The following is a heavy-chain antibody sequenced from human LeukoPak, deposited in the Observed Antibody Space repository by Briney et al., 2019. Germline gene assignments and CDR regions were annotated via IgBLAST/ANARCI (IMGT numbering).Heavy chain of an antibody. CDR1: GYTFTSYD. Sequence: SVKVSCKASGYTFTSYDINWVRQATGQGLEWMGGIIPIFGTANYAQKFQGRVTITADESTSTAYMELSSLRSEDTAVYYCARSTYYDFWSGYDFDYWGQGTLVTVSS. CDR3: ARSTYYDFWSGYDFDY. J-gene: IGHJ4*02. D-gene: IGHD3-3*01. V-gene: IGHV1-69*13. CDR2: IIPIFGTA.